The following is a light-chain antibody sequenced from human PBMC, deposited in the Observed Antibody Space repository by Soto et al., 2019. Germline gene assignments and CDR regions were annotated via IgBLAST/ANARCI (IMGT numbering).Light chain of an antibody. Sequence: QAVLTQPPSVSAAPGQKVTISCSGSSSNIGSNSVSWYQQLPGKAPKLLIYDSNKRPSGIPDRFSGSKSGTSASLAISGLRSEDEADYYCAAWDDSLSGWVFGGGTKLTVL. V-gene: IGLV1-51*01. CDR3: AAWDDSLSGWV. J-gene: IGLJ3*02. CDR2: DSN. CDR1: SSNIGSNS.